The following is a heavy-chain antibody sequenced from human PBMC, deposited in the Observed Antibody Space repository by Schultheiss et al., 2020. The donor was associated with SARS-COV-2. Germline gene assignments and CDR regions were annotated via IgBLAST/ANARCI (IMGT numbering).Heavy chain of an antibody. J-gene: IGHJ4*02. CDR2: INHSGST. CDR3: ARSRNGYFDWLLPYYFDY. D-gene: IGHD3-9*01. CDR1: GGSFSGYY. Sequence: SETLSLTCAVYGGSFSGYYWSWIRQPPGKGLEWIGEINHSGSTNYNPSLKSRVTISVDTSKNQFSLKLSSVTAADTAVYYCARSRNGYFDWLLPYYFDYWGQGTLVTVSS. V-gene: IGHV4-34*01.